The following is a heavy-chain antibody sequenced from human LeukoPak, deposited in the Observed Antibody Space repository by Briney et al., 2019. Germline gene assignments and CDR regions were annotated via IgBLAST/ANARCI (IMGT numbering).Heavy chain of an antibody. Sequence: SPSETLSLTCTVSGPSISNFYWSCIRQPPGRGLEWVGSINYSGTTNYNPSLKSRVTMSVDTSKNQVSLKLNSVTAADTAVYYCARDPIHRDDYNAEWGQGVLVSVSS. J-gene: IGHJ4*02. V-gene: IGHV4-59*01. D-gene: IGHD5-24*01. CDR3: ARDPIHRDDYNAE. CDR1: GPSISNFY. CDR2: INYSGTT.